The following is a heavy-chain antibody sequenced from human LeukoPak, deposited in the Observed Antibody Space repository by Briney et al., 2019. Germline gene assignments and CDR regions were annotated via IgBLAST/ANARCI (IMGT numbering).Heavy chain of an antibody. V-gene: IGHV6-1*01. D-gene: IGHD3-9*01. Sequence: SQTLSLTCAISGDSVSTNSAAWNWIRQSPSRGLEWLGRTYYRSKWYNDYAVSVKSRITINPDTSKNQFSLQLKSVTPEDTAVYYCARGGLRYLDWLPLDRPFDYWGQGTLVTVSS. CDR2: TYYRSKWYN. J-gene: IGHJ4*02. CDR1: GDSVSTNSAA. CDR3: ARGGLRYLDWLPLDRPFDY.